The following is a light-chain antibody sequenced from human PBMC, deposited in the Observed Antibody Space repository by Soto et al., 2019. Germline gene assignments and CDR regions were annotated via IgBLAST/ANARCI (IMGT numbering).Light chain of an antibody. V-gene: IGKV1-9*01. Sequence: DIQLTQSPSFLSASIRDRVIITCRASQGIANYLAWYQQKPGKAPKLLIYAASTLRSGVPSRFSGSGSGTDFTLTISSLQPEDFATYYCQQLDTYPRTFGGGTKVEIK. J-gene: IGKJ4*01. CDR1: QGIANY. CDR3: QQLDTYPRT. CDR2: AAS.